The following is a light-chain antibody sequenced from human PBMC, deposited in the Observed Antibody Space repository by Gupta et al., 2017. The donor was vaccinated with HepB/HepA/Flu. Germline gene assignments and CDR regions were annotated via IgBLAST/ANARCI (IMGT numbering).Light chain of an antibody. CDR1: QSVISSY. CDR2: GAS. CDR3: QQYASSPLT. Sequence: EIVMTQSPGTLSLSPGERATLSCRASQSVISSYLAWYQQKPGQAPRLLIYGASSSATGLPDRFSGSGSGTDFTLTISRLEPEDFAVYYCQQYASSPLTFGGGTXVEIK. J-gene: IGKJ4*01. V-gene: IGKV3-20*01.